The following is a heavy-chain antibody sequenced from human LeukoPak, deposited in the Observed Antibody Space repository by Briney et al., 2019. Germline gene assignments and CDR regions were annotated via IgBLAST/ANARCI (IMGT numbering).Heavy chain of an antibody. CDR2: ITYGGGST. D-gene: IGHD6-19*01. J-gene: IGHJ4*02. Sequence: GGSLRLSCAASGFTFTSYAMSWVRQAPGKGLDWVSTITYGGGSTYYADSVKGRFTISRDNAKNSLYLQMNSLRVEDTAFYYCAKDNRRHYTSGPNPDSLHWGQGALVTVSS. CDR1: GFTFTSYA. CDR3: AKDNRRHYTSGPNPDSLH. V-gene: IGHV3-23*01.